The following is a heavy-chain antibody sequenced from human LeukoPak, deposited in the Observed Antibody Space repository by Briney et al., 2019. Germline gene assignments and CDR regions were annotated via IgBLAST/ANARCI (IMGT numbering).Heavy chain of an antibody. CDR3: ARDPEDY. CDR2: IYYSGTT. V-gene: IGHV4-59*01. Sequence: PSETLSLTCTVSGGSISSYYWSWIRQPPGKGLEWIGYIYYSGTTNYNPSLKSRVTISVDTSKNQFSLKLSSVTAADTAVYYCARDPEDYWGQGTLVTVSS. D-gene: IGHD1-14*01. J-gene: IGHJ4*02. CDR1: GGSISSYY.